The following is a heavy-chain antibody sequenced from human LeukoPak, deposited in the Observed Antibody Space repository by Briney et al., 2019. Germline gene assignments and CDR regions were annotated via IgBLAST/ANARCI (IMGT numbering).Heavy chain of an antibody. V-gene: IGHV4-34*01. CDR2: INHSGST. Sequence: SETLSLTCAVYGGSFSGYYWSWIRQPPAKGLEWIGEINHSGSTNYNPSLKSRVTISVDTSKNQFSLKLSSVTAADTAVYYCARGTTTPKRAIDPWGQGTLVTVSS. CDR3: ARGTTTPKRAIDP. D-gene: IGHD1-1*01. J-gene: IGHJ5*02. CDR1: GGSFSGYY.